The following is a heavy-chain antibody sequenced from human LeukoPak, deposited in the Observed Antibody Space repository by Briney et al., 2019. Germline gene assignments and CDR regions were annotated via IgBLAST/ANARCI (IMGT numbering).Heavy chain of an antibody. Sequence: GESLKISCKGSGYSFTSYWIGWVRQMPGKGLEWMGIIYPGDSDTRYSPSFQGQVTISADKSISTAYLQWSSLKASDTAMYYCATNTRSGYRTYYYYMDVWGKGTTVTVSS. D-gene: IGHD3-3*01. CDR3: ATNTRSGYRTYYYYMDV. CDR2: IYPGDSDT. V-gene: IGHV5-51*01. CDR1: GYSFTSYW. J-gene: IGHJ6*03.